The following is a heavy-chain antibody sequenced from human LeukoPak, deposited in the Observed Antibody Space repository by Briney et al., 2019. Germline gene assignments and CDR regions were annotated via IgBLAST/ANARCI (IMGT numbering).Heavy chain of an antibody. D-gene: IGHD6-19*01. Sequence: SGGSLRLSCAASGFTFSSYWMHWVRQAPGKGLVWVSRINGDESATSYADSVKGRFTISRDNAKNTLYLQMNSLRAEDTAVYYCARDPSGTRYYFDYWGQGTLVTVSS. J-gene: IGHJ4*02. CDR2: INGDESAT. V-gene: IGHV3-74*01. CDR1: GFTFSSYW. CDR3: ARDPSGTRYYFDY.